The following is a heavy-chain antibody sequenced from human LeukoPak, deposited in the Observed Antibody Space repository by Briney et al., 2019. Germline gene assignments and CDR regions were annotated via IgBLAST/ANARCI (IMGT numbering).Heavy chain of an antibody. CDR1: GGSISSSTYS. Sequence: SQTLSLTCTVSGGSISSSTYSWTWIRQPAGKGLEWIGRIHSSGSTHYNPSLKSRVTISVDTSKNHFSLNLSSVTAADTAVYFCARGVLDTAMVRFDYWGQGTLVTVPS. V-gene: IGHV4-61*02. CDR3: ARGVLDTAMVRFDY. CDR2: IHSSGST. J-gene: IGHJ4*02. D-gene: IGHD5-18*01.